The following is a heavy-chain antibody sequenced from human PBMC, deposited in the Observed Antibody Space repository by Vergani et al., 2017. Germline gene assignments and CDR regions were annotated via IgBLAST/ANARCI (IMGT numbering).Heavy chain of an antibody. D-gene: IGHD2-15*01. V-gene: IGHV4-38-2*01. CDR1: GYSISSGYY. CDR2: IYHSGST. CDR3: ARFRSGYFDY. Sequence: QAQLQESGPGLVKPSETLSLTCAVSGYSISSGYYWGWIRQPPGKGLEWIGSIYHSGSTYYNPSLKSRDTISVDTSKNQFSLKLSSVTAADTAVYYCARFRSGYFDYWGQGTLVTVSS. J-gene: IGHJ4*02.